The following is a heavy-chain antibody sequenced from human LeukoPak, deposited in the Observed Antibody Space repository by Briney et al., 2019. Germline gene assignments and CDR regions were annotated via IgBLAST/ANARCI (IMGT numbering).Heavy chain of an antibody. CDR2: ISSSSDTI. V-gene: IGHV3-48*04. Sequence: PGGSLRLSCTASGFTFGPYTMNWVRQAPGKGLEWVSHISSSSDTIYYADSVKGRFTISRDNASNSLFLQMNSLRAEDTAVYYCASGMRVGPNIWGQGTLVTVSS. D-gene: IGHD1-26*01. CDR3: ASGMRVGPNI. J-gene: IGHJ4*02. CDR1: GFTFGPYT.